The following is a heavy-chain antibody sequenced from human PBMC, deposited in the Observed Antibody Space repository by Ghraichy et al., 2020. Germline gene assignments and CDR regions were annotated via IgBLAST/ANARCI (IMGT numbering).Heavy chain of an antibody. CDR1: GFSLSTSGMC. J-gene: IGHJ6*02. CDR2: IDWDDDK. CDR3: ARILSIRIAAAGTVQYYYYGMDV. D-gene: IGHD6-13*01. Sequence: SGPTLVKPTQTLTLTCTFSGFSLSTSGMCVSWIRQPPGKALEWLARIDWDDDKYYSTSLKTRLTISKDTSKNQVVLTMTNMDPVDTATYYCARILSIRIAAAGTVQYYYYGMDVWGQGTTVTVSS. V-gene: IGHV2-70*11.